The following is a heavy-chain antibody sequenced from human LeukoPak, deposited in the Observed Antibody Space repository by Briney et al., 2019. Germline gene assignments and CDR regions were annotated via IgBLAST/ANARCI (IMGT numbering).Heavy chain of an antibody. J-gene: IGHJ6*02. CDR3: ARHIREFGVVIKDGMDV. Sequence: SETLSLTCGVSGGSISNTNWWSWVRQPPGQGLEWIGEISLTGLTHYNPSLKSRVTISVDTSKNQFSLKLSSVTAADTAVYYCARHIREFGVVIKDGMDVWGQGTTVTVSS. CDR2: ISLTGLT. D-gene: IGHD3-3*01. CDR1: GGSISNTNW. V-gene: IGHV4-4*02.